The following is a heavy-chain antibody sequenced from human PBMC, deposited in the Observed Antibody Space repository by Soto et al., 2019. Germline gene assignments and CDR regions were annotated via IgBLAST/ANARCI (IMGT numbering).Heavy chain of an antibody. J-gene: IGHJ4*02. CDR3: ASRSGQLPYYFDY. D-gene: IGHD6-6*01. CDR1: GFTFSNYA. V-gene: IGHV3-23*01. CDR2: IASSGDST. Sequence: PGGSLRLSCAASGFTFSNYAMGWVRQTPGRGLQWVSDIASSGDSTHYADSVKGRFTMTTDTSTSTAYMELRSLRTDDTAVYYCASRSGQLPYYFDYWGQGTLVTVSS.